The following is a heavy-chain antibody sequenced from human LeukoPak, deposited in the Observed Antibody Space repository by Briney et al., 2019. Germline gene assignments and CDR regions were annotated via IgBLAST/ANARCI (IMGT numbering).Heavy chain of an antibody. Sequence: ASVKVSCKVSGYTLTELSMHWVRQAPGKGLEWMGGFDPEDGETIYAQKFQGRVTMTEDTSTDTAYMELSSLRSEDTAVYYCATTPGTVVTGSFDYWGQGTLATVSS. V-gene: IGHV1-24*01. CDR2: FDPEDGET. J-gene: IGHJ4*02. D-gene: IGHD4-23*01. CDR3: ATTPGTVVTGSFDY. CDR1: GYTLTELS.